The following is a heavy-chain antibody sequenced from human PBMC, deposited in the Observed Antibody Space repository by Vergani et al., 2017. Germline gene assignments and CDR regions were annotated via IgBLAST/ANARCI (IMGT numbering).Heavy chain of an antibody. CDR2: ISSSSSYT. V-gene: IGHV3-11*05. Sequence: VQLLESGGGLVQPGGSLRLSCAASGFTFSDYYMSWIRQAPGKGLEWVSYISSSSSYTNYADSVKGRFTISRDNAKNSLYLQMNSLRAEDTAVYYCARDQATIYGSGSYYYYYYGMDVWGQGP. CDR3: ARDQATIYGSGSYYYYYYGMDV. D-gene: IGHD3-10*01. J-gene: IGHJ6*02. CDR1: GFTFSDYY.